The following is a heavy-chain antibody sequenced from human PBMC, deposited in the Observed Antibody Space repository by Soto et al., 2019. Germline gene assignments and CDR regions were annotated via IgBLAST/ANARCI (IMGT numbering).Heavy chain of an antibody. CDR1: GFAFSTYA. J-gene: IGHJ6*02. Sequence: LRLSCAAAGFAFSTYAMTWVRQAPGKGLEWVSVISGSGGSSYYAASVKGRFTISRDNSKNTLFLQMNGLRAEDTAVYYCAKVTKRAAAGRYEYYKYGMDVWGQGTTVTVSS. CDR3: AKVTKRAAAGRYEYYKYGMDV. CDR2: ISGSGGSS. D-gene: IGHD6-13*01. V-gene: IGHV3-23*01.